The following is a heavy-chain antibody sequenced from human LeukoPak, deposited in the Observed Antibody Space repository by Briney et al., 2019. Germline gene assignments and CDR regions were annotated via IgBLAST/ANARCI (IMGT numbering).Heavy chain of an antibody. V-gene: IGHV3-30*18. CDR2: ISYDGSNK. D-gene: IGHD3-10*01. J-gene: IGHJ4*02. CDR3: AKGYGSGSYFDY. CDR1: GFTFSSYG. Sequence: GGSLRLSCAASGFTFSSYGMHWVRQAPGKGLEWVAVISYDGSNKYYADSVKGRFTNSRDNSKNTLYLQMNSLRAEDTAVYYCAKGYGSGSYFDYWGQGTLVTVSS.